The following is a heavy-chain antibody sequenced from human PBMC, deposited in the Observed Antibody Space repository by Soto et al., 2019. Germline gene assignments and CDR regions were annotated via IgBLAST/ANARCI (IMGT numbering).Heavy chain of an antibody. D-gene: IGHD6-19*01. J-gene: IGHJ6*02. V-gene: IGHV1-69*04. CDR1: DYNITSHD. CDR3: ARDPPHPDSSGWFYYGMDV. CDR2: IIPSLGIA. Sequence: TVKDSCKALDYNITSHDMHLVRQDPGQGLEWMGRIIPSLGIANYAQKFQGRVTITADKSTSTAYMELSSLRSEDTAVYYCARDPPHPDSSGWFYYGMDVWGQGTTVTVSS.